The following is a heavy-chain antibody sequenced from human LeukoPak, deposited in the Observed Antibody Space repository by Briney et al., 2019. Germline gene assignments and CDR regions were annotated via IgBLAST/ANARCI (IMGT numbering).Heavy chain of an antibody. D-gene: IGHD2-2*01. Sequence: ASVKVSCKASGYTFTGYYMHWARQAPGQGLEWMGWINPNSGGTNYAQKFQGRVTMTRDTSISTAYMELSSLRSEDTAVYYCARDRGHQEGIYYYYMDVWGKGTTVTISS. CDR1: GYTFTGYY. CDR3: ARDRGHQEGIYYYYMDV. CDR2: INPNSGGT. J-gene: IGHJ6*03. V-gene: IGHV1-2*02.